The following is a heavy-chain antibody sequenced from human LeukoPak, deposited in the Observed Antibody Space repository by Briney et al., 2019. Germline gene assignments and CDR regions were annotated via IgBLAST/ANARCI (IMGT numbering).Heavy chain of an antibody. CDR2: ISSSSSYI. J-gene: IGHJ4*02. V-gene: IGHV3-21*01. D-gene: IGHD5-12*01. Sequence: PGGSLRLSCAASGFTFSSYSMNWVRQAPGKGLDWVSSISSSSSYIYYADSVKGRFTISRDNAKNSLYLQMNSLRAEDTAVYYCARAARGYSGYDHESSSDYWGQGTLVTVSS. CDR3: ARAARGYSGYDHESSSDY. CDR1: GFTFSSYS.